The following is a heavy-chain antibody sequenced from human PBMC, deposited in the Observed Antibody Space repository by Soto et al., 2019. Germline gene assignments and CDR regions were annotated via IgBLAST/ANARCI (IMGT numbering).Heavy chain of an antibody. J-gene: IGHJ4*02. D-gene: IGHD7-27*01. CDR2: IRSKANDYAT. V-gene: IGHV3-73*01. Sequence: PGGSLRLSCAAPVFILSGSAVHWVRQASGKGLEWAGRIRSKANDYATAYAASVTGRFTISRDDSKNTAYLQMNSLKTEDTAVYYCTRPTGGYFDSWGQGTLVTVPQ. CDR3: TRPTGGYFDS. CDR1: VFILSGSA.